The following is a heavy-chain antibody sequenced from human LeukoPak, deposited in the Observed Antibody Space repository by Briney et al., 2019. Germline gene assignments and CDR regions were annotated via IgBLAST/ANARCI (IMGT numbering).Heavy chain of an antibody. D-gene: IGHD1-1*01. CDR1: GFNFTNAW. Sequence: GESLRLSCAASGFNFTNAWVSWVRRAPGKGLEWLGRIKSKADGGTTLHATSVEDRFAISRDDSINTLYLQMNSLKIEDTAVYYCTDPPTSLWGQGILVIVSS. CDR3: TDPPTSL. CDR2: IKSKADGGTT. J-gene: IGHJ4*02. V-gene: IGHV3-15*01.